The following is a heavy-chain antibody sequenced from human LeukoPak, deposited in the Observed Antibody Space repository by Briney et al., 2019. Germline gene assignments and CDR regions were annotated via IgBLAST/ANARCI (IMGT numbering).Heavy chain of an antibody. D-gene: IGHD5-18*01. Sequence: GASVKVSCKASGGTFSSYAISWVRQAPGQGLEWMGRIIPIFGIANYAQKFQGRVTITADKSTSTAYMELSSLRSEDTAVYYCATYVDTAMVEDYWGQGTLVTVSS. CDR1: GGTFSSYA. V-gene: IGHV1-69*04. CDR2: IIPIFGIA. CDR3: ATYVDTAMVEDY. J-gene: IGHJ4*02.